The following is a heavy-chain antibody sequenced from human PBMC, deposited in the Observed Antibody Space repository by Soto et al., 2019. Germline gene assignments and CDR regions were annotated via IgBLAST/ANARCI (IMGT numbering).Heavy chain of an antibody. J-gene: IGHJ4*02. V-gene: IGHV3-23*01. CDR3: AKNYPVSPYSSGWPFDY. CDR2: ISGSGGST. CDR1: GFTFSSYA. Sequence: GGSLRLSCAASGFTFSSYAMSWVRQAPGKGLEWVSAISGSGGSTYYADSVKGRFTISRDNSKNTLYLQMNSLRAEDTAVYYCAKNYPVSPYSSGWPFDYWGQGNLVTVSS. D-gene: IGHD6-19*01.